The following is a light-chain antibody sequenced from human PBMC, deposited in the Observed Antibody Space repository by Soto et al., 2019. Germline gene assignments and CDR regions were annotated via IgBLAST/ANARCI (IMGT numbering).Light chain of an antibody. J-gene: IGKJ2*01. CDR1: QSVSSSY. CDR2: GAS. V-gene: IGKV3-20*01. CDR3: QQFGNSPYT. Sequence: EIVLTQSPGTLSLSPGERATLSCRARQSVSSSYLAWYQQKPGQTPRLLIYGASSRATGIPDRFSGSGSGTDFTLTISRLEPEDFAVYYCQQFGNSPYTFGQGTKPDIK.